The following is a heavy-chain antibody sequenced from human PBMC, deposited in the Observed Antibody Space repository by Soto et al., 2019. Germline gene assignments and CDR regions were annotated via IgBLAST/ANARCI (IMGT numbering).Heavy chain of an antibody. J-gene: IGHJ3*02. Sequence: ASVKVSCKASGYTFTSYYMHWVRQAPGEGLEWIGIINPSGGSTSYAQKFQGRVTMTRDTSTSTVYMELSSLRSEDTAVYYCARDEYYYDSSGYSDAFDIWGKGTMVTVS. CDR2: INPSGGST. CDR1: GYTFTSYY. V-gene: IGHV1-46*01. CDR3: ARDEYYYDSSGYSDAFDI. D-gene: IGHD3-22*01.